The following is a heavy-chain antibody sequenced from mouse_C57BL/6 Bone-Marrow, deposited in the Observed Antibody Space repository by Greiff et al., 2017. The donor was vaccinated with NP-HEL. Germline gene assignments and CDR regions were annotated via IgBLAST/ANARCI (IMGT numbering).Heavy chain of an antibody. Sequence: LVESGAELVRPGTSVKMSCKASGYTFTNYWIGWAKQRPGHGLEWIGDIYPGGGYTNYNEKFKGKATLTADKSSSTAYMQFSSLTSEDSAIYYCARGGMFDYWGQGTTLTVSS. J-gene: IGHJ2*01. V-gene: IGHV1-63*01. CDR2: IYPGGGYT. CDR1: GYTFTNYW. CDR3: ARGGMFDY.